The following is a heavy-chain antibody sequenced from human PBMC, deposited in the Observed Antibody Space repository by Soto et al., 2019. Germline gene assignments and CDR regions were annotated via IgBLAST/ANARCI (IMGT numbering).Heavy chain of an antibody. CDR3: ARVWGLGYFDI. V-gene: IGHV3-48*02. J-gene: IGHJ3*02. D-gene: IGHD3-22*01. CDR1: GFTFSSYS. CDR2: ISSASSTT. Sequence: GGSLRLSCAASGFTFSSYSMNWVRQAPGKGPEWVSYISSASSTTYYADSVKGRFTISRDNVENSLYLHMDSLRDEDTAVYYCARVWGLGYFDIWGQGSMVTVSS.